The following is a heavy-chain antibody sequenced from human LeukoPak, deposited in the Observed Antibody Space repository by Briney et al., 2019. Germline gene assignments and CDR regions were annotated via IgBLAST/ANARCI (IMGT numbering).Heavy chain of an antibody. CDR2: VYYSGST. D-gene: IGHD7-27*01. J-gene: IGHJ5*02. V-gene: IGHV4-59*01. CDR1: GDSMNSYY. CDR3: ARDLTSLGWFDP. Sequence: SETLSLTCTVSGDSMNSYYWSWIRQPPGKGLEWIGYVYYSGSTNYNPSLKSRVTISLDTSKNQFSLRLYSVTSADTAVYYCARDLTSLGWFDPWGQGTLVTVSS.